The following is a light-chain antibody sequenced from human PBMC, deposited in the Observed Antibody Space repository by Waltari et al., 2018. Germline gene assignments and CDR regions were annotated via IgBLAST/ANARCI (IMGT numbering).Light chain of an antibody. CDR2: LNSDGSH. Sequence: QLVLPQSPSASASLGASVKLTCTLSSGHSSYAIAWHQEQPEKGPRYLVKLNSDGSHSKGDGIPDRFSGSSSGAERYLTISSLQSDDEADYYCQTWGTGIVVFGGGTKLTVL. CDR1: SGHSSYA. CDR3: QTWGTGIVV. J-gene: IGLJ2*01. V-gene: IGLV4-69*01.